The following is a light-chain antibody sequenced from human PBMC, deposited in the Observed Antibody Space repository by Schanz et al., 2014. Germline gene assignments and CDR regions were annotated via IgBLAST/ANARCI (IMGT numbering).Light chain of an antibody. CDR3: QQSYSTPYT. Sequence: DIQMTQSPSSLSASVGDRVTITCQASQDISNYLNWYQQKPGKAPRLLIYDATVLETGVPSRFSGSGSGTDFTLTISSLQPEDFATYYCQQSYSTPYTFGQGTKLEIK. V-gene: IGKV1-39*01. CDR1: QDISNY. J-gene: IGKJ2*01. CDR2: DAT.